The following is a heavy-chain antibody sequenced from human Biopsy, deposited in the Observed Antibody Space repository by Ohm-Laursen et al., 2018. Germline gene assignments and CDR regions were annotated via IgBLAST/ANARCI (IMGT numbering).Heavy chain of an antibody. CDR3: ARGSNDFGGLYFPR. Sequence: SDTLSLTWTVSGGSFTGHYWSWIRQPPGKGLEWIGHISYTGYTSYNASLKSRVTISVDTSRNRFSLRLSSLTAADTAVYYCARGSNDFGGLYFPRWGQGTLLTVSS. V-gene: IGHV4-59*11. CDR1: GGSFTGHY. J-gene: IGHJ4*02. D-gene: IGHD4-23*01. CDR2: ISYTGYT.